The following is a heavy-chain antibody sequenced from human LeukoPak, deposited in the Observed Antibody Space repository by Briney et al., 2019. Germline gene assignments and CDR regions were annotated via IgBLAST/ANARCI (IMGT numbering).Heavy chain of an antibody. D-gene: IGHD3-10*02. Sequence: SVKVSCKASGGTFSSYAISWVRQAPGQGLEWMGRIIPILGIANYAQKLQGRVTMTTDTSTSTAYMELRSLRSDDTAVYYCARDSPSMSGRLVDYWGQGTLVTVSS. V-gene: IGHV1-69*04. J-gene: IGHJ4*02. CDR3: ARDSPSMSGRLVDY. CDR2: IIPILGIA. CDR1: GGTFSSYA.